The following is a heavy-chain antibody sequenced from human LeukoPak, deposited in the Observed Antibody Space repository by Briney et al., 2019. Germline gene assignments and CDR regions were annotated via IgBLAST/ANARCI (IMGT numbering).Heavy chain of an antibody. V-gene: IGHV3-23*01. J-gene: IGHJ4*02. Sequence: GGSLRLSCAVSGFTFMSKAMSWVRQAPGKALEWVSGINGSGDDTFYADSVKGRFTISRDNSKNTLYLQMNSLRAEDAAVYYCARGQYRWDFDYWGQGTLVTVSS. CDR2: INGSGDDT. CDR1: GFTFMSKA. D-gene: IGHD5-12*01. CDR3: ARGQYRWDFDY.